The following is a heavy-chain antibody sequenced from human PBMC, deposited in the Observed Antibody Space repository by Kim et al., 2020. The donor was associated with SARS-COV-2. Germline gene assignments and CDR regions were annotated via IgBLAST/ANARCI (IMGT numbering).Heavy chain of an antibody. CDR1: GFTFSNYA. CDR2: ISVSGGRT. V-gene: IGHV3-23*01. CDR3: AKVIDNSGVDY. Sequence: GGSLRLSCAASGFTFSNYAMSWVRQAPGKGLERVSSISVSGGRTYYADSVKGRFTISRDNSRNTLYLQMNSLRVEDTALYYCAKVIDNSGVDYWGQGTLVTVSS. J-gene: IGHJ4*02. D-gene: IGHD6-19*01.